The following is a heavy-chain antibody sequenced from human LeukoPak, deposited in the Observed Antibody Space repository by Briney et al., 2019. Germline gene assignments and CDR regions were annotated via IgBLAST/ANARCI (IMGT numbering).Heavy chain of an antibody. J-gene: IGHJ4*02. CDR1: GFTFSSYA. CDR2: ISGSGGST. Sequence: GGSLRLSCAASGFTFSSYAMTWVRQAPGKGLEWVSAISGSGGSTYYADSVKGRFTISRDNSKNTLYLQMNSLRAEDTAVYYCAKDLYYYDSSGSIDYWGQGTLVTVSS. CDR3: AKDLYYYDSSGSIDY. D-gene: IGHD3-22*01. V-gene: IGHV3-23*01.